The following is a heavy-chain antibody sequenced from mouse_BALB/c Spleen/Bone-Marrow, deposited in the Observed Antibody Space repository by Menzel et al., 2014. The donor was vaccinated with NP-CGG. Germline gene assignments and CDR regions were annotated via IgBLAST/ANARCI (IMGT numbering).Heavy chain of an antibody. CDR2: IWAGGST. J-gene: IGHJ1*01. CDR1: GFSLTSYG. D-gene: IGHD1-1*01. CDR3: ARKDYGSRGGYFDV. Sequence: QVQLKDSGPGLVAPPQSLSITCTVSGFSLTSYGVHWVRQPPGKGLEWLGLIWAGGSTNYNSALMSRLSISKDNSKSXVFLKMNSLQTDDTAMYYCARKDYGSRGGYFDVWGAGTTVTVSS. V-gene: IGHV2-9*02.